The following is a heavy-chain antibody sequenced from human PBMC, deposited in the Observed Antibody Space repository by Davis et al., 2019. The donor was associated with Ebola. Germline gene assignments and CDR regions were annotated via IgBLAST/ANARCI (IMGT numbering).Heavy chain of an antibody. D-gene: IGHD3-10*01. CDR3: ARLVWGFGGWFDP. CDR1: GGSFSGYY. J-gene: IGHJ5*02. Sequence: MPSETLSLTCAVYGGSFSGYYWSWIRQPPGKGLEWIGYIYYSGSTNYNPSLKSRVTISVDTSKNQFSLKLSSVTAADTAVYYCARLVWGFGGWFDPWGQGTLVTVSS. CDR2: IYYSGST. V-gene: IGHV4-59*08.